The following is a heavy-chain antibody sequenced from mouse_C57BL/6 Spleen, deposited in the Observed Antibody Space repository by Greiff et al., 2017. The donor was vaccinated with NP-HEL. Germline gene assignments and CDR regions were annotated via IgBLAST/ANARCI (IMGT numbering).Heavy chain of an antibody. CDR1: GFTFSSYA. CDR2: ISDGGSYT. J-gene: IGHJ1*03. Sequence: EVHLVESGGGLVKPGGSLKLSCAASGFTFSSYAMSWVRQTPEKRLEWVATISDGGSYTYYPDNVKGRFTISRDNAKNNLYLQMSHLKSEDTAMYYCARDRFITTVVAHWYFDVWGTGTTVTVSS. V-gene: IGHV5-4*01. D-gene: IGHD1-1*01. CDR3: ARDRFITTVVAHWYFDV.